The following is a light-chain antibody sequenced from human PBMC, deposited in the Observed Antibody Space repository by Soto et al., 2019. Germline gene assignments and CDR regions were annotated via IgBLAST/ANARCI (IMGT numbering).Light chain of an antibody. J-gene: IGKJ5*01. CDR3: QQFNNYVT. CDR2: RTS. V-gene: IGKV3D-7*01. Sequence: EIVLTQSPATLSLSPGERATLSCRASQSVSSTYLAWYQQKPGQAPRLLIYRTSSRATGIPARFSGSGSGTDFTLTISSLEPEDFAAYYCQQFNNYVTFGQGTRLEIK. CDR1: QSVSSTY.